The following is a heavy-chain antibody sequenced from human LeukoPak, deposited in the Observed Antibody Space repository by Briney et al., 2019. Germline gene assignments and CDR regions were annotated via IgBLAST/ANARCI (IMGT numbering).Heavy chain of an antibody. Sequence: PGGSLRLSCAASGYIFRRYWESWVRQAPGKGLEWVANINEDGSQKNYVDSVKGRFIISRDNAKNSLYLQMNSLKVEDTAVYYCVSPGGYDHSASITWGQGTMVSVST. CDR2: INEDGSQK. D-gene: IGHD5-12*01. CDR3: VSPGGYDHSASIT. CDR1: GYIFRRYW. J-gene: IGHJ4*02. V-gene: IGHV3-7*02.